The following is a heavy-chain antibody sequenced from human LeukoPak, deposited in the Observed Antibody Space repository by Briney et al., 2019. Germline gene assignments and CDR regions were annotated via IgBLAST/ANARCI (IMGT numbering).Heavy chain of an antibody. Sequence: RASVKVSCKASGGTFITYTINWVRQDPGRGLEWMGGIIPIFGTANYAQKFQGRITITTDDSTSTAYMELSSLRSEDTAVYYCATYMLRDNWNVHTLDSWGQGTLVTVSS. CDR2: IIPIFGTA. D-gene: IGHD1-1*01. CDR3: ATYMLRDNWNVHTLDS. J-gene: IGHJ4*02. CDR1: GGTFITYT. V-gene: IGHV1-69*05.